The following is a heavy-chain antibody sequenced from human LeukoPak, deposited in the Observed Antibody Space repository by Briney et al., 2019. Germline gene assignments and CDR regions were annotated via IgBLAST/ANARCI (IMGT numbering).Heavy chain of an antibody. Sequence: PSETLSLTCAVYGGSFSGYYWSLIRQPPGKGLEWNGEINHSGSTNYNPSLKRRLPISVDTSKNQFSLNLSSVTAADTAVYYCASFRSVTKAFDIWGQGTMVTVSS. J-gene: IGHJ3*02. CDR3: ASFRSVTKAFDI. CDR1: GGSFSGYY. CDR2: INHSGST. D-gene: IGHD4-17*01. V-gene: IGHV4-34*01.